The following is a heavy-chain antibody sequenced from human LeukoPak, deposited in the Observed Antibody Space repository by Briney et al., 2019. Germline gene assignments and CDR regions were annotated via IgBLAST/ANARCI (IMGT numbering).Heavy chain of an antibody. CDR3: AREIVTTTGVPKYYFDS. CDR2: IKQDGGEK. Sequence: PGGSLRLSCAASGFTFSSYWMSWVRQAPGKGLEWVANIKQDGGEKYYVDSVKGRFTISRDNAENSLYLQMNSLRAEDTAVYFCAREIVTTTGVPKYYFDSRGQGTLVTVSS. D-gene: IGHD5-12*01. J-gene: IGHJ4*02. CDR1: GFTFSSYW. V-gene: IGHV3-7*01.